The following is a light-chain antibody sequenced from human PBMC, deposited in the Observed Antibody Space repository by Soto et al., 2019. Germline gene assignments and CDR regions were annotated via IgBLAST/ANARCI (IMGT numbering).Light chain of an antibody. CDR3: QQGGSFPIT. Sequence: DIQMTQSPSSVSASVGDRVTITCRARQDIGSWLAWYQQKPGKAPDLLIYGASSLQSGVPSRFYGSGSETDFTLTISSLQPEDFATYYCQQGGSFPITFGQGTRLEIK. CDR2: GAS. V-gene: IGKV1-12*01. CDR1: QDIGSW. J-gene: IGKJ5*01.